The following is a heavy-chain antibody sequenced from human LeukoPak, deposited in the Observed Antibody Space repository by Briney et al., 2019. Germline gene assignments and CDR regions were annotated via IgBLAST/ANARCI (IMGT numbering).Heavy chain of an antibody. D-gene: IGHD5-12*01. V-gene: IGHV1-69*05. CDR3: ARDHSSWLRFGTLYWYFDL. J-gene: IGHJ2*01. Sequence: SVKVSCKASGGTFFNYGVSWVRQAPGQGLEWMGGVIAVVGKAHYAQKFQGRVTITTDESTSTAYMELSSLRSEDTAVYYCARDHSSWLRFGTLYWYFDLWGRGTLVTVSS. CDR2: VIAVVGKA. CDR1: GGTFFNYG.